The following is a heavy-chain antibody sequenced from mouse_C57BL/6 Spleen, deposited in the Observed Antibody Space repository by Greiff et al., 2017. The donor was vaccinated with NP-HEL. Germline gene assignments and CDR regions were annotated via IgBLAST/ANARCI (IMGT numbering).Heavy chain of an antibody. CDR2: IRLKSDNYAT. Sequence: DVHLVESGGGLVQPGGSMKLSCVASGFTFSNYWMNWVRQSPEKGLEWVAQIRLKSDNYATHYAESVKGRFTISRDDSKSSVYLQMNNLRAEDTGIYYCTGRLGRDYWGQGTTLTVSS. CDR3: TGRLGRDY. V-gene: IGHV6-3*01. J-gene: IGHJ2*01. D-gene: IGHD4-1*01. CDR1: GFTFSNYW.